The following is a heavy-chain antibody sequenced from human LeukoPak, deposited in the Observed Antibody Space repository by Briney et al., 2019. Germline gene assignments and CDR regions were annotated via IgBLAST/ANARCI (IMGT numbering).Heavy chain of an antibody. Sequence: ASVKVSCKASGGTFSSYAISWVRQAPGQGLEWMGGIIPIFGTANYAQKFQGRVTITADESTSTAYMELSSLRSEDTAVYYCARYYYDSSGYYYNLYYGLDVWGQGTTVTVSS. D-gene: IGHD3-22*01. CDR3: ARYYYDSSGYYYNLYYGLDV. CDR2: IIPIFGTA. CDR1: GGTFSSYA. V-gene: IGHV1-69*13. J-gene: IGHJ6*02.